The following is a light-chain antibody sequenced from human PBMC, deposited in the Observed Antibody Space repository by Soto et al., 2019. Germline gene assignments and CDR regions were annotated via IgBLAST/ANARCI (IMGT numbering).Light chain of an antibody. Sequence: DIQMTQSPSTLSASLGDRVTITCRASRSISSWLAWYQKKPGKAPQFLIYDASNLESGVPSRFSGSGSGTEFTLTITSLQAEDSATYYCQQYDTYVWTFGQGTKVEIK. CDR3: QQYDTYVWT. CDR2: DAS. CDR1: RSISSW. J-gene: IGKJ1*01. V-gene: IGKV1-5*01.